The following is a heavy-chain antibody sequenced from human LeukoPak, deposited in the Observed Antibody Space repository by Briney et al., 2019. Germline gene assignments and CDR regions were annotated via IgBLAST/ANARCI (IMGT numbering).Heavy chain of an antibody. D-gene: IGHD2-15*01. CDR3: APEDCSGGSCYSFDY. CDR1: GGSFSGYY. J-gene: IGHJ4*02. Sequence: KRSETLSLTCAVYGGSFSGYYWSWIRQPPGKGLEWIGEISQSGSTNYNPSLKSPVTLSVDTSKNQFSLKLSSVTAADAAVYYCAPEDCSGGSCYSFDYWGQGTLVTVSS. CDR2: ISQSGST. V-gene: IGHV4-34*01.